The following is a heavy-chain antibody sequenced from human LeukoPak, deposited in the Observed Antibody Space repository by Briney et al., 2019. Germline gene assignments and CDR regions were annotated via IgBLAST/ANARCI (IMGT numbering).Heavy chain of an antibody. CDR3: ASYVWGSYRSFDY. CDR2: IYTSGST. D-gene: IGHD3-16*02. V-gene: IGHV4-61*02. Sequence: SQTLSLTCTVSGGSISSGSYYWSWIRQPAGKGLEWIGRIYTSGSTNYNPSLKSRVTISVDTSKNQFSLKLSSVTAADTAVYYCASYVWGSYRSFDYWGQGTLVTVSS. J-gene: IGHJ4*02. CDR1: GGSISSGSYY.